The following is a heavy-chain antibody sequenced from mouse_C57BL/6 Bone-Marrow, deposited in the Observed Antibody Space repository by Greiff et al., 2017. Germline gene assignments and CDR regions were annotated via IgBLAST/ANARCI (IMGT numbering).Heavy chain of an antibody. Sequence: VQLQQPGAELVKPGASVKLSCKASGYTFTSYWMHWVKQRPGQGLEWIGMIHPNSGSTNYNEKFKSKATLTVDKSSSTAYMQLSSLTSEDSAVYYCGPLYYYGSSGASMDYWGQGTSVTVSS. V-gene: IGHV1-64*01. D-gene: IGHD1-1*01. CDR2: IHPNSGST. CDR1: GYTFTSYW. J-gene: IGHJ4*01. CDR3: GPLYYYGSSGASMDY.